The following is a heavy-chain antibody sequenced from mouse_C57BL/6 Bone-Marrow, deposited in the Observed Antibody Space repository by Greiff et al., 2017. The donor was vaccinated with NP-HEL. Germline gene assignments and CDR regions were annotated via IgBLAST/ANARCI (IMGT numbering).Heavy chain of an antibody. CDR1: GFNIKDDY. V-gene: IGHV14-4*01. Sequence: DVKLVESGAELVRPGASVKLSCTASGFNIKDDYMHWVKQRPEQGLEWIGWIDPENGDTEYASKFQGKATITADTSSNTAYLQLSSLTSEDTAVYYCTTDGYYAWFAYWGQGTLVTVSA. D-gene: IGHD2-3*01. J-gene: IGHJ3*01. CDR3: TTDGYYAWFAY. CDR2: IDPENGDT.